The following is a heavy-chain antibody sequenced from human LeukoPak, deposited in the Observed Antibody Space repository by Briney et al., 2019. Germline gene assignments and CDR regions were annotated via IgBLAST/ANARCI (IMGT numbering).Heavy chain of an antibody. J-gene: IGHJ4*02. CDR3: ARSGGSGTYYDGSFDY. D-gene: IGHD1-26*01. CDR2: IYTSGST. V-gene: IGHV4-4*07. Sequence: PSETLSHTCSVSGGSISSYYGSWIRQSAGKGLEWIGRIYTSGSTNYNPSLKSRVTMSVDTSKNQFSLKLSSVTAADTAVYYCARSGGSGTYYDGSFDYWGQGTLVT. CDR1: GGSISSYY.